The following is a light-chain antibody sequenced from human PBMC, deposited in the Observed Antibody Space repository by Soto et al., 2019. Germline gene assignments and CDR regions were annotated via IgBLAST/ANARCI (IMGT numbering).Light chain of an antibody. J-gene: IGLJ1*01. CDR1: SSDVGGYNY. CDR3: SSYAGSNNFV. V-gene: IGLV2-8*01. CDR2: EVS. Sequence: QSVRTQPLSASGSPGQSVTISCTGTSSDVGGYNYVSWYQQHPGKAPKLMIYEVSKRPSGVPDRFSGSKSGNTASLTVSGLQAEDEADYYCSSYAGSNNFVFGTGTKVTV.